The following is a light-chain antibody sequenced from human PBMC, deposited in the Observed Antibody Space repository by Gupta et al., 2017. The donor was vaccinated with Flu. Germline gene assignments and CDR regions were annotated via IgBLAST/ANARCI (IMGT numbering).Light chain of an antibody. V-gene: IGLV7-46*01. Sequence: QAVVTQEPPLTLSPGGTVTLTCASSTAPVIWSLYPYWFQQKPGQAPRKMIYDTSKKQSSTPARSSGSLLGGKAALTLSGAQPEDEADYYCLLSYGGPRVFGRGTKLTVL. CDR2: DTS. J-gene: IGLJ3*02. CDR1: TAPVIWSLY. CDR3: LLSYGGPRV.